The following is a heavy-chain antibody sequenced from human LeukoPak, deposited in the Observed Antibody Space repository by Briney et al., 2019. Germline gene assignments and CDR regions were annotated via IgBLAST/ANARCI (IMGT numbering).Heavy chain of an antibody. CDR2: ISYDGSNK. J-gene: IGHJ4*02. V-gene: IGHV3-30*18. D-gene: IGHD3-10*01. Sequence: GGSLRLSCAASGFTFSSYGMHWVRQAPGKGLEWVAVISYDGSNKYYADSVKGRFTISRDNSKNTLYLQMNSLRAEDTAVYYCAKMGRPFLGFGELRDYWGQGTLVTVSS. CDR3: AKMGRPFLGFGELRDY. CDR1: GFTFSSYG.